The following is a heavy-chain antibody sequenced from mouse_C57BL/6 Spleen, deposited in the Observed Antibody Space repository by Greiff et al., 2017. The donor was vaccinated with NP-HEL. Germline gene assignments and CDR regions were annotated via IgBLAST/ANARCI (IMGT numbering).Heavy chain of an antibody. J-gene: IGHJ1*03. Sequence: EVQLVESGPELVKPGASVKMSCKASGYTFTDYNMHWVKQSHGKSLEWIGYINPNNGGTSYNQKFKGKATLTVNKSSSTAYMELRSLTSEDSAVYYCARRVTTVVASYWYFDVWGTVTTVTVSS. CDR3: ARRVTTVVASYWYFDV. CDR2: INPNNGGT. V-gene: IGHV1-22*01. D-gene: IGHD1-1*01. CDR1: GYTFTDYN.